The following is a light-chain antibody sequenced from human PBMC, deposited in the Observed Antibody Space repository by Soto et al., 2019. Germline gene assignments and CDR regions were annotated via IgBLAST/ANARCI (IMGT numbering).Light chain of an antibody. CDR3: QQYDKWPPT. CDR2: DAS. J-gene: IGKJ1*01. Sequence: EIVMTQSPATLSVSPGERATLSCRASQSVSSNLAWYQQKHGQAPRLLIYDASTRATGIPARFGGSGSWTEFTLTLSSLQSEDSAVYYCQQYDKWPPTFGQGTKVDIK. CDR1: QSVSSN. V-gene: IGKV3-15*01.